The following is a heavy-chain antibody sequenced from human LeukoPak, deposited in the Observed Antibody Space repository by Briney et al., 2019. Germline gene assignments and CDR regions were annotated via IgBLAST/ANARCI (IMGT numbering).Heavy chain of an antibody. V-gene: IGHV3-49*03. CDR1: GFTFGDYA. Sequence: GGSLRLSCTASGFTFGDYAMSWFRQAPGKGLEWVGFIRSKAYGGTTEYAASVKGRFTISRDDNKSIAYLHMNSLKTEDTAVYYCTKMNWHYFDYWGQGTLVTVSS. J-gene: IGHJ4*02. CDR3: TKMNWHYFDY. D-gene: IGHD1-1*01. CDR2: IRSKAYGGTT.